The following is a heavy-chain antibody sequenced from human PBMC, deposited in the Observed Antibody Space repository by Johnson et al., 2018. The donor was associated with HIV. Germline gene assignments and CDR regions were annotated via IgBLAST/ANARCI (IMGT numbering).Heavy chain of an antibody. CDR2: ISSSGSTI. CDR3: ATLKGPRLHIAARRPDAFDI. CDR1: GFTFSDYY. V-gene: IGHV3-11*04. J-gene: IGHJ3*02. D-gene: IGHD6-6*01. Sequence: QVQLVESGGGLVKPGGSLRLSCAASGFTFSDYYMSWIRQAPWKGLEWVSYISSSGSTIYSAAAVKGRFTISNDTAKNSPYLQMNSLRAEDTAVYYCATLKGPRLHIAARRPDAFDIWGQGTMVTVSS.